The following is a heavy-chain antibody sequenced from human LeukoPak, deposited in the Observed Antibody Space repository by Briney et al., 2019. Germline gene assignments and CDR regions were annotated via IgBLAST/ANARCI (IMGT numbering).Heavy chain of an antibody. J-gene: IGHJ5*02. CDR1: GGTFSSYA. Sequence: SVKVSCKASGGTFSSYAISWARQAPGQGLEWMGGIIPIFGTANYAQKFQGRVTITTDESTSTAYMELSSLRSEDTAVYYCARSMGYSYGYDWFDPWGQGTLVTVSS. CDR2: IIPIFGTA. CDR3: ARSMGYSYGYDWFDP. V-gene: IGHV1-69*05. D-gene: IGHD5-18*01.